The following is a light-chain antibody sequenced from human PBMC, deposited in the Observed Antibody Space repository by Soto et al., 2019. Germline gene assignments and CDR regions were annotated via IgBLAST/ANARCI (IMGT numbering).Light chain of an antibody. V-gene: IGLV2-11*01. CDR1: SSDVGGYNY. J-gene: IGLJ3*02. CDR2: DVS. Sequence: QSVLTQLRSVSGSPGQSVTISCTGTSSDVGGYNYVSWYQQHPGKAPKLVIYDVSKRPSGVPDRFSGSKSGNTASLTISGLQAEDEADYYCCSYAGNSLWVFGGGTKLTVL. CDR3: CSYAGNSLWV.